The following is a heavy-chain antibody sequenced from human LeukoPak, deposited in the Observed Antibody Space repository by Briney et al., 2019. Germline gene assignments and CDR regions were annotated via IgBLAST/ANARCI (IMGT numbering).Heavy chain of an antibody. CDR1: GGSFSGYY. CDR2: INHSGST. D-gene: IGHD2-15*01. Sequence: PSQTLSLTCAVYGGSFSGYYWSWIRQPPGKGLEWIGEINHSGSTNYNPSLKSRVTISVDTSKNQFSLKLSSVTAADTAVYYCARGLSAIVYWGQGTLVTVSS. J-gene: IGHJ4*02. CDR3: ARGLSAIVY. V-gene: IGHV4-34*01.